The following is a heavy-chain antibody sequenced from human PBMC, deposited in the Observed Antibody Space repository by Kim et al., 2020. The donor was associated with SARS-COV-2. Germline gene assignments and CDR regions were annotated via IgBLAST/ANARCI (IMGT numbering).Heavy chain of an antibody. CDR2: IHYIGTTRT. CDR1: VGSISSSSYY. V-gene: IGHV4-39*01. CDR3: ARRPLTGGAES. D-gene: IGHD2-8*02. J-gene: IGHJ5*02. Sequence: SETLSLTCTVSVGSISSSSYYWDWIRQPPGKGLEWIGSIHYIGTTRTYYNPSLKSRVTISVDTSKNQFSLKLSSVTAADMAVYYCARRPLTGGAESWGQG.